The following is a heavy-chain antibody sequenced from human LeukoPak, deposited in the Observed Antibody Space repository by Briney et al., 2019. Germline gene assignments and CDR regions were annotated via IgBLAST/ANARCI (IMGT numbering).Heavy chain of an antibody. V-gene: IGHV1-8*01. D-gene: IGHD4-23*01. CDR1: GYSFTTYD. Sequence: ASVKVSCKASGYSFTTYDINLVRQAPGQGLEWIGWMNPNSGNTDHAQKFQGRVTMTRNTSIITAYMELNSQRSDYTAVYYCSRGPNKSDGGNSGSAWFDPSGQGSLVTVSS. CDR3: SRGPNKSDGGNSGSAWFDP. CDR2: MNPNSGNT. J-gene: IGHJ5*02.